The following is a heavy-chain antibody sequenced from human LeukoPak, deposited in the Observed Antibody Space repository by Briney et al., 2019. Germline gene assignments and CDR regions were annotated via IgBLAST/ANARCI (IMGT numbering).Heavy chain of an antibody. CDR3: TTDFYYFDS. D-gene: IGHD3-3*01. J-gene: IGHJ4*02. Sequence: GGSLRLSCAASGFTFSIYAMTWVRQAPGKGLEWVSAIRGSGGSTYYADSVKGRFTISRDNSKNTLYLQMNSLRAEDTAVYYCTTDFYYFDSWGQGTLVTVSS. CDR2: IRGSGGST. V-gene: IGHV3-23*01. CDR1: GFTFSIYA.